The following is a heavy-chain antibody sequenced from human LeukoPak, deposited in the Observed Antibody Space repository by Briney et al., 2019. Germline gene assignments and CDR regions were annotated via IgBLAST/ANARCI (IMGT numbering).Heavy chain of an antibody. J-gene: IGHJ4*02. D-gene: IGHD1-7*01. CDR2: IYNSAIT. CDR1: GGSIKTYH. Sequence: SETLSLTCTVSGGSIKTYHWNWIRQPPGKGLEWIGYIYNSAITSYNPSLKSRVSISIDTSKNQFSLKLNSVTAADTAVYYCARLAGTTSGDYWGQGILATVSA. V-gene: IGHV4-59*01. CDR3: ARLAGTTSGDY.